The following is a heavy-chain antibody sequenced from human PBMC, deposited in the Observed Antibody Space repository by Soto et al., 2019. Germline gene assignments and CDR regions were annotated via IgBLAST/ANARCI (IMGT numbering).Heavy chain of an antibody. J-gene: IGHJ6*02. CDR1: GGSVSSGSYY. CDR2: IYYSGST. V-gene: IGHV4-61*01. Sequence: SETLSLTCTVSGGSVSSGSYYWSWIRQPPGKGLEWIGYIYYSGSTNYNPSLKSRVTISVDTSKNQFSLKLSSVTAADTAVYYCAREGIAVAVSRGYYYGMDVWGQGTAVTVSS. CDR3: AREGIAVAVSRGYYYGMDV. D-gene: IGHD6-19*01.